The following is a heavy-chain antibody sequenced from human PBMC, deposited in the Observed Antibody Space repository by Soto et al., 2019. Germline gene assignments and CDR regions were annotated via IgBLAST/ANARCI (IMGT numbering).Heavy chain of an antibody. D-gene: IGHD6-19*01. CDR1: GFTFSSYG. CDR3: ASAVADYDAFDI. V-gene: IGHV3-33*01. CDR2: IWYDGSNK. J-gene: IGHJ3*02. Sequence: GGSLRLSCAASGFTFSSYGMHWVRQAPGKGLEWVAVIWYDGSNKYYADSVKGRFTISRDNSKNTLYLQMNSLRAEDTAVYYCASAVADYDAFDIWGQGTMVTVSS.